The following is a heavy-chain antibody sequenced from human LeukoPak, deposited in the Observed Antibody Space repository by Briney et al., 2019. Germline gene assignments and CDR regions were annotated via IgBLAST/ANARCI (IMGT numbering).Heavy chain of an antibody. D-gene: IGHD2-15*01. CDR3: TRGGYCSGGTCYRLNAFDI. J-gene: IGHJ3*02. Sequence: GGSLRLSCAASGFTFSNHEMNWVRQAPGKGLEWISYILSSGSTMYYADSVKGRFTISRDNAKNSLYLQMNSLRAEDTAVYYCTRGGYCSGGTCYRLNAFDIWGQGTTVTVSS. CDR2: ILSSGSTM. V-gene: IGHV3-48*03. CDR1: GFTFSNHE.